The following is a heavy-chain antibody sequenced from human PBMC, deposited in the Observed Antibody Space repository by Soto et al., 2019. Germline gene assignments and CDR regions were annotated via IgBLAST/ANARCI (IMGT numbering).Heavy chain of an antibody. D-gene: IGHD7-27*01. CDR3: ARDLFRRNWGTGCYYCGIDV. CDR1: GDSVSSNSDA. CDR2: TYYRSKWYN. Sequence: SQTISLTCALSGDSVSSNSDAWNWIRQSQSRGLEWLGRTYYRSKWYNDYAVSVKSRITINPDTSKNQFSLQLNSVTPEDTAVYYCARDLFRRNWGTGCYYCGIDVWGQAILVTFYS. V-gene: IGHV6-1*01. J-gene: IGHJ6*02.